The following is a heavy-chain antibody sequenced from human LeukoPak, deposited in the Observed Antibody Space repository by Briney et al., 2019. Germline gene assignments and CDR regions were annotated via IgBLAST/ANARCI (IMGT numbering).Heavy chain of an antibody. V-gene: IGHV1-2*02. CDR3: ARASKPYYYDSSGYYYSYYFDY. CDR1: GYTFTGYY. CDR2: INPNSGGT. Sequence: GASVKVSCKASGYTFTGYYMHWVRQAPGQGLEWMGWINPNSGGTNYAQKFQGRVTMTRDTSISTAYMELSGLRSDDTAVYYCARASKPYYYDSSGYYYSYYFDYWGQGTLVTVSS. D-gene: IGHD3-22*01. J-gene: IGHJ4*02.